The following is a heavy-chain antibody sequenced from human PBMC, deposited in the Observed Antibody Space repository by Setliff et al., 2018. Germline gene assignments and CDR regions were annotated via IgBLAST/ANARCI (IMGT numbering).Heavy chain of an antibody. CDR2: IYTSGST. CDR3: AKVPITKVYFYMDV. V-gene: IGHV4-61*09. D-gene: IGHD3-10*01. J-gene: IGHJ6*03. Sequence: LSLTCTVSGGSINSGSYYWSWIRQSAGKGLEWIGYIYTSGSTNYNPSLKSRVTISVDTSKNQFSLKLSSVTAADTAVYYCAKVPITKVYFYMDVWGKGTTVTVSS. CDR1: GGSINSGSYY.